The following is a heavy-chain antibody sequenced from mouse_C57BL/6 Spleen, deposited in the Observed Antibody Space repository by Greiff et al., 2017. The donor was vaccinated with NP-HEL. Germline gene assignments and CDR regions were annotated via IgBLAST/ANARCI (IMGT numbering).Heavy chain of an antibody. D-gene: IGHD1-1*01. V-gene: IGHV5-9-1*02. J-gene: IGHJ3*01. CDR3: TRALNYYGSSYSFAY. CDR2: ISSGGDYI. CDR1: GFTFSSYA. Sequence: EVQRVESGEGLVKPGGSLKLSCAASGFTFSSYAMSWVRQTPEKRLEWVAYISSGGDYIYYADTVKGRFTISRDNARNTLYLQMSSLKSEDTAMYYCTRALNYYGSSYSFAYWGQGTLVTVSA.